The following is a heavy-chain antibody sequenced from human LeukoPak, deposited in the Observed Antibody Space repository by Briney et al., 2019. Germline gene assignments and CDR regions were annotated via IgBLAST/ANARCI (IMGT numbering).Heavy chain of an antibody. J-gene: IGHJ4*02. V-gene: IGHV1-2*02. CDR3: ARDRYGDGFAHLDY. CDR2: ITPSGGT. CDR1: GYTFTGYY. Sequence: ASVTVSCKASGYTFTGYYIHWVRQAPGQGLEWMGWITPSGGTNYPQKFQGRVAITWDTSITTAYMDLSRLTSDDTAVYYCARDRYGDGFAHLDYWGQGALVTVSS. D-gene: IGHD5-24*01.